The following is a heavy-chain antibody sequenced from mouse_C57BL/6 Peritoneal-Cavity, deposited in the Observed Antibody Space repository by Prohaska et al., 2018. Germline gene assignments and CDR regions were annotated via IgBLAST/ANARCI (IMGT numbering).Heavy chain of an antibody. CDR1: GYTFTSYW. J-gene: IGHJ2*01. Sequence: SVKMCCKASGYTFTSYWITWVKQRPGQGLEWIGDIYPGSGSTNYNEKFKSKATLTVDTSSSTAYMQLSSLTSEDTAVYYCANQAYFDHSGEVTTLTVAS. CDR3: ANQAYFDH. CDR2: IYPGSGST. D-gene: IGHD3-2*02. V-gene: IGHV1-55*01.